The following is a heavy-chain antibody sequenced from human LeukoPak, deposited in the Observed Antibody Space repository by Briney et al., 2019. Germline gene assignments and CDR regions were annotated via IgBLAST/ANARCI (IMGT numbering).Heavy chain of an antibody. CDR3: ATKRGYCRSTSCYQDAFDI. CDR1: GFTFSSYG. CDR2: IWYDGTNK. J-gene: IGHJ3*02. Sequence: GGSLRLSCAASGFTFSSYGMHWVRQTPGKGLEWVAFIWYDGTNKYYADSVKGRFTISRDNSKNTLYLQMNSLRAEGTAVYYCATKRGYCRSTSCYQDAFDIWGQGTMVTVSS. D-gene: IGHD2-2*01. V-gene: IGHV3-30*02.